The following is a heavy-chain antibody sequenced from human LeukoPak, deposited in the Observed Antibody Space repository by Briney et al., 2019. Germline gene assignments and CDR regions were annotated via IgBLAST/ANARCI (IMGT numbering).Heavy chain of an antibody. CDR3: ARDSVYCSTTSCFNYYSGMDV. CDR2: VWFDGSNK. J-gene: IGHJ6*02. CDR1: GFTFRNYG. D-gene: IGHD2-2*01. V-gene: IGHV3-33*01. Sequence: GGSLRLSCAASGFTFRNYGMHWVRQAPGKGLEWVAVVWFDGSNKYSADSVKGRFTISRDNSKNTLYLQMNSLRAEDTAVYYCARDSVYCSTTSCFNYYSGMDVWGQGTTVTVSS.